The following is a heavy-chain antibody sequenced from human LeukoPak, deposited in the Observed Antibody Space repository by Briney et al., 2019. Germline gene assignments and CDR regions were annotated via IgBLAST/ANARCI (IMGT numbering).Heavy chain of an antibody. V-gene: IGHV1-69*05. J-gene: IGHJ4*02. CDR1: GGTFSSYA. D-gene: IGHD3-22*01. CDR2: IIPIFGTA. CDR3: ATRRANYYDSSGYLFPFGY. Sequence: SVKVSCKASGGTFSSYAISWVRQAPGQGLGWMGGIIPIFGTANYAQKFQGRVTITTDESTSTAYMELSSLRSEDTAVYYCATRRANYYDSSGYLFPFGYWGQGTLVTVSS.